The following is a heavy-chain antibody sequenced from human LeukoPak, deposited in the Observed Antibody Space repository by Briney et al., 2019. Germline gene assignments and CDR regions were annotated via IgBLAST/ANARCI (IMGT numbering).Heavy chain of an antibody. CDR1: GFTFSSYA. J-gene: IGHJ6*02. CDR2: ISYDGSNK. CDR3: AKEGPGDSSSWLHYYYYYGMDV. D-gene: IGHD6-13*01. V-gene: IGHV3-30-3*01. Sequence: QTGGSLRLSCAASGFTFSSYAMHWVRQAPGKGLEWVAVISYDGSNKYYADSVKGRFTISRDNSKNTLYLQMNSLRAEDTAVYYCAKEGPGDSSSWLHYYYYYGMDVWGQGTTVTVSS.